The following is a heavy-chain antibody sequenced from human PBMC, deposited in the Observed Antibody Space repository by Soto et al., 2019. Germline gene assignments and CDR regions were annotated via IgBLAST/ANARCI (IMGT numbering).Heavy chain of an antibody. Sequence: QVQLVQSGAEVKKPGASVKVSCKASGYTFTSYGISWVRQAPGQGLEWMGWISAYNGNTNYAQKLQGRVTMTTDTSTSTAYMELRSLRSDDTAVYYCARENRYFDWLSTRNWFDPWGQGTLVTVSS. CDR3: ARENRYFDWLSTRNWFDP. V-gene: IGHV1-18*01. J-gene: IGHJ5*02. CDR2: ISAYNGNT. D-gene: IGHD3-9*01. CDR1: GYTFTSYG.